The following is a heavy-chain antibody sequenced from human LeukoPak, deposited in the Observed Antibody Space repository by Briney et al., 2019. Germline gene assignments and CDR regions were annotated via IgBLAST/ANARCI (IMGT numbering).Heavy chain of an antibody. J-gene: IGHJ6*03. Sequence: GGSLRLSCAVSGFTFSDFYMSWIRQAPGKGLEWVSYSSSRGSTIYYADSVKGRFTISRANAKNSLYLQMNSLRAEDTAVYYCARDGAYCGGDCYSYYYYYYMDVWGKGTTVTISS. CDR3: ARDGAYCGGDCYSYYYYYYMDV. V-gene: IGHV3-11*04. D-gene: IGHD2-21*02. CDR1: GFTFSDFY. CDR2: SSSRGSTI.